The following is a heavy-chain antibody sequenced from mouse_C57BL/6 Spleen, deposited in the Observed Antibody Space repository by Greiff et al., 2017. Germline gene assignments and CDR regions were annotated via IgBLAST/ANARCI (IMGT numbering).Heavy chain of an antibody. J-gene: IGHJ1*03. V-gene: IGHV1-50*01. D-gene: IGHD2-1*01. CDR1: GYTFTSYW. Sequence: QVQLQQPGAELVKPGASVKLSCKASGYTFTSYWMQWVKQRPGQGLEWIGEIDPSDSYTNYNQKFKGKATLTVDTSSSTAYMQLSSLTSEDSAVYYCARRDIYGNLWYFDVWGTGTTVTVSS. CDR2: IDPSDSYT. CDR3: ARRDIYGNLWYFDV.